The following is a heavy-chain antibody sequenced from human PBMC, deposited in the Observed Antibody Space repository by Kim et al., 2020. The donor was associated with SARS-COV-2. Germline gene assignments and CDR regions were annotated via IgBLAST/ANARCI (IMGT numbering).Heavy chain of an antibody. CDR2: VNNGGNS. CDR1: GFTFSRYA. CDR3: AKDHQSSGWPTFDY. D-gene: IGHD6-19*01. Sequence: GGSLRLCCAASGFTFSRYAMSWVRQAPGKGPEWIASVNNGGNSYYADSVKGRFTVSRDNNKNTLDLQMNSLTAEDTALYYCAKDHQSSGWPTFDYWGQGTLVTVSS. V-gene: IGHV3-23*01. J-gene: IGHJ4*02.